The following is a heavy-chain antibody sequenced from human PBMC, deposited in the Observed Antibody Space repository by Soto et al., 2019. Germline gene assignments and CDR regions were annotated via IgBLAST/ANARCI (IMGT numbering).Heavy chain of an antibody. CDR1: GFTFSSYS. CDR3: AREGELNDFWSGYSVPYYYYGMDV. CDR2: ISSSSSYI. V-gene: IGHV3-21*01. J-gene: IGHJ6*02. D-gene: IGHD3-3*01. Sequence: NPGGSLRLSCAASGFTFSSYSMNWVRQAPGKGLEWVSSISSSSSYIYYADSVKGRFTISRDNAKNSLYLQMNSLRAEDTAVYYCAREGELNDFWSGYSVPYYYYGMDVWGQGTTVTVSS.